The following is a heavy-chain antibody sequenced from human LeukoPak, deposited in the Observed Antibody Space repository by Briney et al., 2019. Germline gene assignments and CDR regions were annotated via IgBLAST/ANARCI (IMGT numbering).Heavy chain of an antibody. CDR2: INPNSGGT. D-gene: IGHD3-10*01. CDR1: GYTFTGYY. V-gene: IGHV1-2*02. J-gene: IGHJ5*02. CDR3: ARDRFSGIGGFDP. Sequence: ASVKVSCKASGYTFTGYYMHWVRQAPGQGLEWMGWINPNSGGTNYAQKFQGRVTMTRDTSISTAYMELSRLRSDDTAVYYCARDRFSGIGGFDPWGQGTLVTVSS.